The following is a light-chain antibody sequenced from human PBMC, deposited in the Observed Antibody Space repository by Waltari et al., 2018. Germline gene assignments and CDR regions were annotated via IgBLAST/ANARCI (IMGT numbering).Light chain of an antibody. Sequence: GYSYVSWYQQHPGKAPKLLNFDVSYRPSGVSDRFSCSKSGNTASPTISGLQAEDESDYYCCSFTSRSTWVFGGGTKLTVL. J-gene: IGLJ3*02. CDR1: GYSY. CDR3: CSFTSRSTWV. V-gene: IGLV2-14*04. CDR2: DVS.